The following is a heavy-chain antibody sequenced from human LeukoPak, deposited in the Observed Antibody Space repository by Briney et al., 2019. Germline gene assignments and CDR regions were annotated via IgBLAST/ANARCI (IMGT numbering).Heavy chain of an antibody. V-gene: IGHV4-59*08. J-gene: IGHJ5*02. CDR1: GGSISSYY. D-gene: IGHD1-26*01. CDR3: ARCRVGADALNENWFDP. Sequence: SETLSLTCTVSGGSISSYYWSWIRQPPGKGQEWIGYIYYSGSTNYNPSLKSRVTISVGTSKNQFSLKLSSVTAADTAVYYCARCRVGADALNENWFDPWGQGTLVTVSS. CDR2: IYYSGST.